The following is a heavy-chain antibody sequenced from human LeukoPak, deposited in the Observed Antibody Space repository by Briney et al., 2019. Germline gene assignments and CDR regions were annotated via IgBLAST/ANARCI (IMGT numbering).Heavy chain of an antibody. D-gene: IGHD5-12*01. CDR3: ARKRGYSGYDYHNWFDP. CDR1: GGSISSSSYY. J-gene: IGHJ5*02. Sequence: SETLSLTCTVSGGSISSSSYYWGWIRQPPGKGLEWIGSIYYSGSTYCNPSLKSRVTISVDTSKNQFSLKLSSVTAADTAVYYCARKRGYSGYDYHNWFDPWGQGTLVTVSS. V-gene: IGHV4-39*01. CDR2: IYYSGST.